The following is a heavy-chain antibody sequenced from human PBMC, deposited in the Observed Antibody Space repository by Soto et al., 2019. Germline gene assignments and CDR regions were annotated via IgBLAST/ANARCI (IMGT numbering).Heavy chain of an antibody. CDR2: IYYSGST. CDR3: ARYGTTYYFDY. CDR1: GGSISSYY. V-gene: IGHV4-59*01. J-gene: IGHJ4*02. D-gene: IGHD1-1*01. Sequence: QVQLQESGPGLVKPSETLSLTCTVSGGSISSYYWSWIRQPPGKGLEWIGYIYYSGSTNYNPSLKSRVTISVDTSTNQFFLQLISVTAADTAVYYCARYGTTYYFDYWGQGTLVTVSS.